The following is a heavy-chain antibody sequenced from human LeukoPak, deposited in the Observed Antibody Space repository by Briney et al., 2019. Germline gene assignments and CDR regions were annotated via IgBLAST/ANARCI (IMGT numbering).Heavy chain of an antibody. J-gene: IGHJ5*02. V-gene: IGHV3-7*05. Sequence: PGRSLRLSCAASGFSFSTYWMTWVRQAPGKGLEWVANIKQDGSEKYYVDSVKGRFTISRDNAKNSLYLQMNSLRAEDTAVYYCARGYNWFDPWGQGTLLTVSS. CDR2: IKQDGSEK. CDR3: ARGYNWFDP. CDR1: GFSFSTYW.